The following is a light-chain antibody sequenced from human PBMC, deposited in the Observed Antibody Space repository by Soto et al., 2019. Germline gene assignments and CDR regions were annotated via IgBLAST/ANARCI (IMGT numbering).Light chain of an antibody. CDR1: QRVSSSY. V-gene: IGKV3-20*01. CDR2: GAS. Sequence: EIVLTQSPGILSLSPGERGTLSWRASQRVSSSYLAWYQQKPGQAPRLLIYGASSRATGIPDRFSGSGSGTDFTLTISRLEPEDFAVYYCQQYGSSPETFGQGTKVEIK. J-gene: IGKJ1*01. CDR3: QQYGSSPET.